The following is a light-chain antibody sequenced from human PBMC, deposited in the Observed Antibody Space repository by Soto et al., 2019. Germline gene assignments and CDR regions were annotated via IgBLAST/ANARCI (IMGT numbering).Light chain of an antibody. CDR3: QQYNSYSRT. Sequence: MQMTQSPSTLSASVGDRVTMSFRASQSISSWLAWYQQKPGKAPKLLIYDASSLESGVPSRFSGSGSGTEFTLTISSLQPDDFATYYCQQYNSYSRTFGQGTKVDI. CDR1: QSISSW. V-gene: IGKV1-5*01. J-gene: IGKJ1*01. CDR2: DAS.